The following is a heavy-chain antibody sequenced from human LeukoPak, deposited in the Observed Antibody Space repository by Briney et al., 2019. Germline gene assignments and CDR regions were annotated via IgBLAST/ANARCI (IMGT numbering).Heavy chain of an antibody. J-gene: IGHJ4*02. CDR2: IKQDGSEK. CDR3: ARSGHEDILVVTKNDY. Sequence: GGSLRLSCAASGFTFSSYWMSWVRQAPGKGLEWVANIKQDGSEKYYEDSVKGRFTISRDNAKNSLYLQMNSLRAEDTAVYYCARSGHEDILVVTKNDYWGQGTLVTVSS. D-gene: IGHD3-22*01. CDR1: GFTFSSYW. V-gene: IGHV3-7*01.